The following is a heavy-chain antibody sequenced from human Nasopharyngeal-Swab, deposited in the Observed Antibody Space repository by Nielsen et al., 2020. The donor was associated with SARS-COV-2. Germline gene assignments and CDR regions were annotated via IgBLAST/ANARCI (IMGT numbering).Heavy chain of an antibody. CDR1: GYTFSRND. D-gene: IGHD3/OR15-3a*01. V-gene: IGHV1-8*01. CDR2: MNPKSGDV. CDR3: ARGAFGLGHSWFDP. Sequence: ASVKVSCKSSGYTFSRNDINWVRQATGQGLEWMGWMNPKSGDVGYAQKFQGRITMTRNTSTTTAYLALSSLRHEDTAVYYCARGAFGLGHSWFDPWGQGTLVTVSS. J-gene: IGHJ5*02.